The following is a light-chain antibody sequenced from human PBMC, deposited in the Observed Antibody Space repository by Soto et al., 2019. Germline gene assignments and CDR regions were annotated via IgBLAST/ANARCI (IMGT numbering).Light chain of an antibody. CDR1: QSISSY. CDR2: AAS. CDR3: QQSYSTRIT. Sequence: DIQMTQAPSSLSASVGDSVTLTCRASQSISSYLNWYQQKPGKAPKLLIYAASSLQSGVPSRFSGSGSGTDFTLTISSLQPEDFATYYCQQSYSTRITFGQGTRLEIK. J-gene: IGKJ5*01. V-gene: IGKV1-39*01.